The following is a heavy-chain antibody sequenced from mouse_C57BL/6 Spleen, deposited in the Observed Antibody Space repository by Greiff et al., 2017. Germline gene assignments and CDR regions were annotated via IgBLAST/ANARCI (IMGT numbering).Heavy chain of an antibody. V-gene: IGHV1-22*01. J-gene: IGHJ1*03. CDR2: INPNNGGT. CDR1: GYTFTDYN. D-gene: IGHD2-3*01. Sequence: VQLQQSGPELVKPGASVKMSCKASGYTFTDYNMHWVKQSHGKSLEWIGYINPNNGGTSYNQKFKGKATLTVNKSSSTAYMELRSLTSEDSAVYYCANYGYYEYFDVWGTGTTVTVSS. CDR3: ANYGYYEYFDV.